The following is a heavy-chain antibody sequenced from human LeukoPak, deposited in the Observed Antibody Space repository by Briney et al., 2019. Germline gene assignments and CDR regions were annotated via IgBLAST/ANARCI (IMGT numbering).Heavy chain of an antibody. CDR3: AGSYYYDSSGYSEYYFDY. J-gene: IGHJ4*02. D-gene: IGHD3-22*01. CDR2: INWNGDRT. CDR1: GFTFHDYD. Sequence: GGSLRLSCAASGFTFHDYDMSWVRQSPGKGLEWVSGINWNGDRTGYADSVKGRFTISRDNAEKSLYLQMNSLRAEDTAVYYCAGSYYYDSSGYSEYYFDYWGQGTLVTVSS. V-gene: IGHV3-20*04.